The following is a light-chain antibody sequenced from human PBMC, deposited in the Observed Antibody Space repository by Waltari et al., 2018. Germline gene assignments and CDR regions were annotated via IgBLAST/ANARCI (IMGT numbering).Light chain of an antibody. CDR1: PSISSY. CDR3: QQSYSTPHT. Sequence: IQLTQPPSSLSASTGHSITSTCRASPSISSYLNWYQQKPGKAPKLLIYAASSLQSGVPSRFTGSGSGTDFTLTISSLQPEDFAAYYCQQSYSTPHTFGPGTKVDIK. J-gene: IGKJ3*01. CDR2: AAS. V-gene: IGKV1-39*01.